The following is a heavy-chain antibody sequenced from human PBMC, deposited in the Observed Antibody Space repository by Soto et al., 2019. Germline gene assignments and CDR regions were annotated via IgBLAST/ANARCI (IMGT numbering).Heavy chain of an antibody. CDR1: GGSISSYY. D-gene: IGHD5-12*01. Sequence: PSETLSLTCTVSGGSISSYYWSWIRQPPGKGLEWIGYIYYSGSTNYNPSLKSRVTISVDTSKNQFSLKLSSVTAADTAVYYCARVPEIVWIVATRNYYMDVCGKGTSVTVSS. CDR3: ARVPEIVWIVATRNYYMDV. CDR2: IYYSGST. V-gene: IGHV4-59*01. J-gene: IGHJ6*03.